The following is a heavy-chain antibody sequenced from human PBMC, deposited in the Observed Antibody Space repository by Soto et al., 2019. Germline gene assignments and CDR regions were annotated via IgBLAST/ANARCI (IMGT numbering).Heavy chain of an antibody. CDR1: GFTFSSYG. V-gene: IGHV3-30*18. CDR3: AKGYGDYEYYFDY. J-gene: IGHJ4*02. Sequence: GGSLRLSCAASGFTFSSYGMHWVRQAPGKGLEWVAVISYDGSNKYYADSVKGRFTISRDNSKNTLYLQMNSLRAEDTAVYYCAKGYGDYEYYFDYWGQGTLVTVSS. D-gene: IGHD4-17*01. CDR2: ISYDGSNK.